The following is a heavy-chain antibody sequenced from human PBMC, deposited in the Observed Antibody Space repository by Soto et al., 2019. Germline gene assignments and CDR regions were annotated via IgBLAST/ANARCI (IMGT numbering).Heavy chain of an antibody. V-gene: IGHV4-30-2*01. CDR1: GGSISSGGYS. Sequence: LSLTCTVSGGSISSGGYSWSWIRQPPGKGLEWIGYIYHSGSTYYNPSLKSRVTISVDRSKNQFSLKLSSVTAADTAVYYCARDTGGAAYSSGWYGYWGQGTLVTVSS. CDR3: ARDTGGAAYSSGWYGY. J-gene: IGHJ4*02. CDR2: IYHSGST. D-gene: IGHD6-19*01.